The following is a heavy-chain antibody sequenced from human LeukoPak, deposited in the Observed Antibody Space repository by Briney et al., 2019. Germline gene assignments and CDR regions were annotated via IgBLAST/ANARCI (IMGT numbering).Heavy chain of an antibody. CDR1: GFTFSSYG. J-gene: IGHJ4*02. CDR3: ATNFPTGCSSGWYSGDY. D-gene: IGHD6-19*01. V-gene: IGHV3-30*03. CDR2: ISYDGSNK. Sequence: GRSLRLSCAASGFTFSSYGMHWVRQAPGKGLEWVAVISYDGSNKYYADSVKGRFTISRDNSKNTLYLQMNSLRAEDTAVYYCATNFPTGCSSGWYSGDYWGQGTLVTVSS.